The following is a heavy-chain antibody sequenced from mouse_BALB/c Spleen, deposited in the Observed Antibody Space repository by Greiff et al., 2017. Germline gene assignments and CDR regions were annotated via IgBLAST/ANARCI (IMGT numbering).Heavy chain of an antibody. J-gene: IGHJ4*01. D-gene: IGHD1-2*01. Sequence: EVQRVESGPGLVKPSQTVSLTCTVTGISITTGNYRWSWIRQFPGNKLEWIGYIYYSGTITYNPSLTSRTTITRDTSKNQFFLEMNSLTAEDTATYYCALTTATVYYAMDYWGQGTSVTVSS. CDR1: GISITTGNYR. CDR3: ALTTATVYYAMDY. CDR2: IYYSGTI. V-gene: IGHV3-5*02.